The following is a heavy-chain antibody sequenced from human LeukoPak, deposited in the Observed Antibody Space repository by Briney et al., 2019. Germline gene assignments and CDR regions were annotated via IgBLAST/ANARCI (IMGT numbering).Heavy chain of an antibody. CDR2: ISGSGGST. Sequence: GGSLRLSCAASGFTFSSYAMSWVRQAPGKGLEWVSAISGSGGSTYYADSVKGRFTISRDNSKDSLYLQMNSLRVEDTAVYHCARADYYYGMDVWGQGTTVTVSS. V-gene: IGHV3-23*01. CDR1: GFTFSSYA. CDR3: ARADYYYGMDV. J-gene: IGHJ6*02.